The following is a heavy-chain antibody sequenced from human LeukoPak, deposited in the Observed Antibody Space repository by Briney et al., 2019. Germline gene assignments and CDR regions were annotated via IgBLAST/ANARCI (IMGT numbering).Heavy chain of an antibody. CDR3: ARDGIGSSSGFDY. CDR1: GGSISRSDYY. V-gene: IGHV4-30-4*01. CDR2: IYYSGIT. Sequence: SQTLSLTCSVSGGSISRSDYYWSWIRQPPGKGLEWIGYIYYSGITYYNPSLKSRVTISVDTSKNQFSLKLSSVTAADTAVYYCARDGIGSSSGFDYWGQGTLVTVSS. J-gene: IGHJ4*02. D-gene: IGHD6-6*01.